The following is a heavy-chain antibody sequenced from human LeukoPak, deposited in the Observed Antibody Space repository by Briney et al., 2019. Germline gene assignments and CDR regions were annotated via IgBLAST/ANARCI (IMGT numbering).Heavy chain of an antibody. CDR2: IKQDGSEK. J-gene: IGHJ4*02. Sequence: GGSLRLSCAASGFTFSSYAMHWVRQAPGKGLEWVANIKQDGSEKYYVDSVKGRFTISRDNAKNSLYLQMNSLRAEDTAVYYCARADFWSGYYVGLWGQGTLVTVSS. CDR1: GFTFSSYA. V-gene: IGHV3-7*01. D-gene: IGHD3-3*01. CDR3: ARADFWSGYYVGL.